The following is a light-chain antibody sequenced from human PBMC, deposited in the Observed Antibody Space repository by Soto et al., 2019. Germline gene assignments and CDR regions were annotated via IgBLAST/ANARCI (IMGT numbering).Light chain of an antibody. V-gene: IGKV1-5*01. J-gene: IGKJ1*01. CDR3: QQYNSYRT. Sequence: DIQMTQSPSTLSASVGDRVTITCRASQSISGWLAWYQQKPGTAPKLLIYEASNLESGVPSRFSGSGSGTEFTLTISSLQPDDFATYYCQQYNSYRTFGQGTKVDIK. CDR2: EAS. CDR1: QSISGW.